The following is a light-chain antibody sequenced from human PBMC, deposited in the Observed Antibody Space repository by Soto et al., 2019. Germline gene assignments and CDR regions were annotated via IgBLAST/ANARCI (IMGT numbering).Light chain of an antibody. J-gene: IGKJ1*01. Sequence: DTQMTQSPSTLSASVGDRVTITCRASQSISSWLAWYQQKPGKAPKLLIYKASSLESGVPSRFSGSGSGTEFTLTISSLQPDDFATYYCQQYNSWWTFGQGTKVEIK. CDR2: KAS. CDR1: QSISSW. V-gene: IGKV1-5*03. CDR3: QQYNSWWT.